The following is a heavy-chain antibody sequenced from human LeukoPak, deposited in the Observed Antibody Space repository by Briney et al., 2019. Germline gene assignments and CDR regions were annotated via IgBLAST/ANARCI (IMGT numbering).Heavy chain of an antibody. D-gene: IGHD7-27*01. CDR1: GGTFNSYA. CDR3: ARRADWGPFDF. J-gene: IGHJ4*02. CDR2: IIGIFGTG. Sequence: SVKVSCKASGGTFNSYAISWVRQAPGQGLEWMGGIIGIFGTGKYAQKFQGRVRITTDESTSTAHMELSSLMSEDTAVYYCARRADWGPFDFWGQGTLVIVSS. V-gene: IGHV1-69*05.